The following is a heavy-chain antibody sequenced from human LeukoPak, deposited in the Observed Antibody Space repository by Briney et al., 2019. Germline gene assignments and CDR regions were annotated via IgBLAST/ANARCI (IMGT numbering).Heavy chain of an antibody. D-gene: IGHD4/OR15-4a*01. CDR2: ISSSSRYI. CDR1: GFTFSSYS. Sequence: GGSLRLSCAASGFTFSSYSMNWVRQAPGKGLEWVSSISSSSRYIYYADSVKGRFTISRDSAKNSLYLQMNSLRAEDTSVYYCARGVCLTKNFDYWGQGTLVTVSS. CDR3: ARGVCLTKNFDY. J-gene: IGHJ4*02. V-gene: IGHV3-21*01.